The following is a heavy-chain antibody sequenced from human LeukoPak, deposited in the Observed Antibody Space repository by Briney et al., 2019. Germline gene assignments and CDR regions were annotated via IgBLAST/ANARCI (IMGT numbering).Heavy chain of an antibody. CDR1: GFTFSSHS. J-gene: IGHJ4*02. V-gene: IGHV3-48*01. CDR3: ARGAYYYED. CDR2: ISSSSSTI. D-gene: IGHD3-22*01. Sequence: GGSLRLSCAASGFTFSSHSMNWVRQAPGKGLEWVSYISSSSSTIYYADSVKGRFTISRDDAKNSLYLQMNSLRAEDTAVYYCARGAYYYEDWGQGTLVTVSS.